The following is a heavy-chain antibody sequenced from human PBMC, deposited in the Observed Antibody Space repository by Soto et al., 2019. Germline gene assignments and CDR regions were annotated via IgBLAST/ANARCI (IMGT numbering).Heavy chain of an antibody. V-gene: IGHV4-39*07. J-gene: IGHJ4*02. D-gene: IGHD3-3*01. CDR2: IYYSAST. CDR1: CGSISSSSYY. Sequence: PSETWSLSCTVSCGSISSSSYYWGWIRQPPGKGLEWIGSIYYSASTYYHPSLKSRVTISVDTSKNQFSLKLSSVTAADTAVYYCARKYGFGSGCHDYWGQGALDPVSS. CDR3: ARKYGFGSGCHDY.